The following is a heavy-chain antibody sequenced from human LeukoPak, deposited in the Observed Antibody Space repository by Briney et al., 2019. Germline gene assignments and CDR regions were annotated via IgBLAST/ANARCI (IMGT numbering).Heavy chain of an antibody. J-gene: IGHJ5*02. D-gene: IGHD5-24*01. V-gene: IGHV4-39*01. CDR3: ARHLRGDGQGWFDP. Sequence: KTSGTLSLTCTVSGGFISSGRYYWGWIRQPPVKGLEWIGSIYYSGSTYYNPSLKSRVTIFVDTSKNQFSLKLSSVTAADTAMYYCARHLRGDGQGWFDPWGQGTLVTVSS. CDR2: IYYSGST. CDR1: GGFISSGRYY.